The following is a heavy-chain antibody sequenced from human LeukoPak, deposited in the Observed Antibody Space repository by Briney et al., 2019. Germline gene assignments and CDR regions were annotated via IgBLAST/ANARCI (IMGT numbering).Heavy chain of an antibody. CDR1: GFTFSSYG. CDR2: ISGSGHRT. CDR3: AKDWGEYFDYVWGSFTSFDS. V-gene: IGHV3-23*01. Sequence: GGTLRLSCAASGFTFSSYGVSWVRQAPGKGLEWVSGISGSGHRTYYADSVKGRFTISRDNSKSTLYLQMNSLRAEDTAVYYCAKDWGEYFDYVWGSFTSFDSWGQGTLVTVSS. D-gene: IGHD3-16*01. J-gene: IGHJ4*02.